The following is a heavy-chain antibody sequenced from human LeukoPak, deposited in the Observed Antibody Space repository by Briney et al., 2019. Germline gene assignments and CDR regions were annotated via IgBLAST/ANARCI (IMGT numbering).Heavy chain of an antibody. CDR3: ARGPYYDSSGYSLDY. CDR2: IIPIFGTA. Sequence: GASVKVSCKASGGTFSSYAISWVRQAPGQGLEWMGGIIPIFGTANYAQKFQGRVTITADESTSTAYMELSSLRSEGTAVYYCARGPYYDSSGYSLDYWGQGTLVTVSS. V-gene: IGHV1-69*13. J-gene: IGHJ4*02. D-gene: IGHD3-22*01. CDR1: GGTFSSYA.